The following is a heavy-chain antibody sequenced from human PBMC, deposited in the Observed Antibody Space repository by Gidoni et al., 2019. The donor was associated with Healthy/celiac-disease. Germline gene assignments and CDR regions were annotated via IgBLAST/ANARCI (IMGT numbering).Heavy chain of an antibody. V-gene: IGHV3-33*01. D-gene: IGHD1-7*01. CDR1: GFTFSRYG. Sequence: QVQLVESGGGVVQPGRSLRLSCAASGFTFSRYGMHWGRQAPGKGLEWVAVIWYDGSNKDYADSVKGRFTISRDKSKNTLYLQMNSLRAEDTAVYYCARDQLTGTAIGYFDYWGQGTLVTVSS. CDR3: ARDQLTGTAIGYFDY. J-gene: IGHJ4*02. CDR2: IWYDGSNK.